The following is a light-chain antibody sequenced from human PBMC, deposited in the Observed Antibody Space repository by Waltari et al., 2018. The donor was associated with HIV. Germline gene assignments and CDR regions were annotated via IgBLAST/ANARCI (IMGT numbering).Light chain of an antibody. Sequence: QSVLTQPPSVSAAPGQRVNNPCSGRSSNTETNYVSWYHHIPGTAPKLLIFENNERPSGIPDRFSGSKSGTSATLAVTGLQIGDEADYYCATWDTDLIGVVFGGGTKLTVL. CDR3: ATWDTDLIGVV. CDR2: ENN. J-gene: IGLJ2*01. CDR1: SSNTETNY. V-gene: IGLV1-51*02.